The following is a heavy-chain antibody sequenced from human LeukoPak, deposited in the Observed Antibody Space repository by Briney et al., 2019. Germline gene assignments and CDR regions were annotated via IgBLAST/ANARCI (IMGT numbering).Heavy chain of an antibody. CDR1: GFTFSSYS. J-gene: IGHJ4*02. CDR2: ISSSSSYI. V-gene: IGHV3-21*01. Sequence: GGSLRLSCAASGFTFSSYSMNWVRQAPGKGLEWVSSISSSSSYIYYADSVKGRFTISRDNAKNSLYLQMNRLRAEDTAVYYCASFGLNYDFWSGYPDYWGQGTLVTVSS. CDR3: ASFGLNYDFWSGYPDY. D-gene: IGHD3-3*01.